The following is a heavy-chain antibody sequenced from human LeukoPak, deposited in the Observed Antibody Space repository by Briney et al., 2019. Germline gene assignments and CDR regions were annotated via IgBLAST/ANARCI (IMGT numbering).Heavy chain of an antibody. J-gene: IGHJ4*02. CDR3: ARHSSRYYFDY. D-gene: IGHD6-6*01. Sequence: PSETLSLTCTVSGGSINSYYWSWIRQPPGKGLEWIGYIYYSGNTNYNPSLKSRVTISVDTSKNHFSLKLNSVTAADTAVYYCARHSSRYYFDYWGQGTLVTVSS. CDR2: IYYSGNT. CDR1: GGSINSYY. V-gene: IGHV4-59*08.